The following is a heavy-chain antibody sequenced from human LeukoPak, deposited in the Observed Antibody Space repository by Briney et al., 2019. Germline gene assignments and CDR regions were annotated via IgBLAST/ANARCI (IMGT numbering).Heavy chain of an antibody. Sequence: GGSLRLSCAASGFTFSSYAMSWVRQAPGKGLEWVSVIYSGGSTYYADSVKGRFTISRDNSKNTLYLQMNSLRAEDTAVYYCAKGGGIAVAGSVLPFDYWGQGTLVTVSS. V-gene: IGHV3-23*03. CDR1: GFTFSSYA. CDR3: AKGGGIAVAGSVLPFDY. J-gene: IGHJ4*02. CDR2: IYSGGST. D-gene: IGHD6-19*01.